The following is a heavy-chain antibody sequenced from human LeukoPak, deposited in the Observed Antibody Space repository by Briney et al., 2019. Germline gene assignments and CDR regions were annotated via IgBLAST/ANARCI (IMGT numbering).Heavy chain of an antibody. CDR3: IRAVFWSGYPFDY. Sequence: GRSVRLSCTASGFTFGDYPMSWVRQAPGKGLEWVGFIGSKAYGGTTEYAASVKGRFTISRDDSKSIAYLQMNSLKTEDTAVYYCIRAVFWSGYPFDYRGQGTLVTVSS. CDR2: IGSKAYGGTT. J-gene: IGHJ4*02. CDR1: GFTFGDYP. D-gene: IGHD3-3*01. V-gene: IGHV3-49*04.